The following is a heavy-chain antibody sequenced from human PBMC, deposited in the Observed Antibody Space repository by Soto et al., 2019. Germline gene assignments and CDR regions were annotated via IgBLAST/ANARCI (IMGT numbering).Heavy chain of an antibody. V-gene: IGHV4-34*01. Sequence: SETLSLTCAVYGGSFSGYYWSWIRQPPGKGLEWIGEINHSGSTNYNPSLKSRVTISVDTSKNQFSLKLSSVTAADTAVYYCARGTRSRMDVWGQGTTVTVSS. CDR1: GGSFSGYY. J-gene: IGHJ6*02. CDR3: ARGTRSRMDV. CDR2: INHSGST.